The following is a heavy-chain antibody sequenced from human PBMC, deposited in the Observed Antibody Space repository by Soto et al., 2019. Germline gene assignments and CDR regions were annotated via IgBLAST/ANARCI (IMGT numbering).Heavy chain of an antibody. D-gene: IGHD3-10*01. CDR3: ARLGGSGSPGAV. J-gene: IGHJ6*04. CDR1: GYSFISYW. V-gene: IGHV5-10-1*01. Sequence: PGVSLKISCKGFGYSFISYWLSWVRQMPGKGLEWMGRIDPRDSHTIYSPSLQGHVTISADKSISTAYLQWSSLKASDTSMYNCARLGGSGSPGAVWGEGTTVTVSS. CDR2: IDPRDSHT.